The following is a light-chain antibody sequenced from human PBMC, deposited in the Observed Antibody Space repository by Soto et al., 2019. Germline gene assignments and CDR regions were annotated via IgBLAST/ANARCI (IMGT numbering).Light chain of an antibody. CDR3: QHYDNLPPYI. Sequence: EIQMTQSPSSLSVSVGDRVTITCQASRDIRDFLNWYQQKPGKAPKLLIFDASNLEEGVPPRFSGSGSGTHFTFSINRLQPEDVATYYCQHYDNLPPYIFGQGTKVDIK. V-gene: IGKV1-33*01. J-gene: IGKJ2*01. CDR1: RDIRDF. CDR2: DAS.